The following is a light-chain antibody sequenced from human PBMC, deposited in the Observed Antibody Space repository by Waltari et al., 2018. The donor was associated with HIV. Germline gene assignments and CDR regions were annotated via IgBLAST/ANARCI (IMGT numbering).Light chain of an antibody. Sequence: ETLMTQSPAIVSASPGEGVTLPCRASETVGANIAWYKHKFGQAPSLLIFGASTRATAIPYRLSGSGSGTDFTLTINNLQSEDFAVYYCQQYNRWPWTFGQGTRVEV. V-gene: IGKV3-15*01. CDR1: ETVGAN. CDR3: QQYNRWPWT. J-gene: IGKJ1*01. CDR2: GAS.